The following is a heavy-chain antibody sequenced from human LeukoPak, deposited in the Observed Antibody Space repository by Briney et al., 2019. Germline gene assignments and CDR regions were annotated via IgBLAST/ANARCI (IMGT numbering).Heavy chain of an antibody. CDR2: MSTTGDII. D-gene: IGHD2-2*01. V-gene: IGHV3-48*03. CDR3: ARDDGGRRTSSLDY. Sequence: PGGSLRLSCAASGFTFSTYEMHWVRQAPGKGLEWVSYMSTTGDIIYYADSVKGRFTISRDNAKNSLYLQMDSLRAEDTAVYYCARDDGGRRTSSLDYWGQGTLVAVSS. CDR1: GFTFSTYE. J-gene: IGHJ4*02.